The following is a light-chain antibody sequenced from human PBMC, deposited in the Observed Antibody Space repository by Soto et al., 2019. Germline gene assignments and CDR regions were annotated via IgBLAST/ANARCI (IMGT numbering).Light chain of an antibody. CDR1: QSVSSY. Sequence: EIVLTQSPATLSLSPGARATLSCRASQSVSSYLAWYQQKPGQAPRLLXYDASTRATGIPDRFSGSGSGTDFTLTISSLEPEDFAVYYCQKRSNWPPLTFGGGTKVDIK. CDR2: DAS. CDR3: QKRSNWPPLT. J-gene: IGKJ4*01. V-gene: IGKV3-11*01.